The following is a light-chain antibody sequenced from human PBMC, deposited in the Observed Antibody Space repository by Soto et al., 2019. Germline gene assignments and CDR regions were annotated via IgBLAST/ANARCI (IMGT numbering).Light chain of an antibody. J-gene: IGLJ1*01. Sequence: QSVLTQPPSASGTPGQRVTGSCSGSTSDIGTNAVNWFQHLPGTAPRLLIYTNNQRPSGVPDRFSGSKSGTSASLAISGLQSEDEATYYCATWHDSFYVFGTGTKVTVL. V-gene: IGLV1-44*01. CDR3: ATWHDSFYV. CDR1: TSDIGTNA. CDR2: TNN.